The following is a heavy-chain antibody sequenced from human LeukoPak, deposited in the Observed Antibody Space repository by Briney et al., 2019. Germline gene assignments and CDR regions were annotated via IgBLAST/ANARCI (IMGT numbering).Heavy chain of an antibody. J-gene: IGHJ6*02. Sequence: PSETLSLTCTVSGGSISSYYWSWIRQPAGKGLEWIGRIYTSGSTNYNASLKSRVTMSVDTSKNQFSLKLSSVTAADTAVYYCARESRATIFGVVIRDYYYGMDVWGQGTTVTVSS. CDR1: GGSISSYY. CDR2: IYTSGST. D-gene: IGHD3-3*01. CDR3: ARESRATIFGVVIRDYYYGMDV. V-gene: IGHV4-4*07.